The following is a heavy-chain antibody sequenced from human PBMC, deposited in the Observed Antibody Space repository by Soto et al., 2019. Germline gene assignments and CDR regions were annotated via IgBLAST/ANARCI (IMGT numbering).Heavy chain of an antibody. CDR2: IYHTGHT. Sequence: QVQLQESGPGLVKPSGTLSLTCGVSSGSINSSNWWSGVRQAPGQGLEWIGEIYHTGHTNENGSLQSRVTLSVDKSKNQFSLRLASVTAAYTAIYFCAMKGPSDESPFQSWGQGILVTVSS. CDR3: AMKGPSDESPFQS. J-gene: IGHJ4*02. V-gene: IGHV4-4*02. CDR1: SGSINSSNW.